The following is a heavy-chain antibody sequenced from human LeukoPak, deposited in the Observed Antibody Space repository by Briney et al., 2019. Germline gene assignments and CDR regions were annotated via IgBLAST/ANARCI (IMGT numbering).Heavy chain of an antibody. Sequence: GGSLRLSCSASGFTFSGYAMHWVRQAPGKGLEYVSATSSNGSSTNYADSVKGRFTISRDNSKNTLYLQMSSLRAEDSAVYYCVGEYIVEVPAALGPFDYWGQGTLVTVSS. J-gene: IGHJ4*02. CDR2: TSSNGSST. CDR3: VGEYIVEVPAALGPFDY. CDR1: GFTFSGYA. V-gene: IGHV3-64D*09. D-gene: IGHD2-2*01.